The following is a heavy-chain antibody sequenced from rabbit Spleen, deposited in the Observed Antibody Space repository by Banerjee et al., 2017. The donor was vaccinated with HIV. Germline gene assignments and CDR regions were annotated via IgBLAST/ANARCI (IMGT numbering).Heavy chain of an antibody. V-gene: IGHV1S40*01. D-gene: IGHD8-1*01. Sequence: QSLEESGGGLVQPEGSLTLTCTTSGFSFSSNYYMCWVRQAPGKGLEWIACTAADRSAFTYYASWAKGRFTCSKASSTTVTLQMPSLTAADTATYFCVRDTGTSFSTYGMDLWGQGTLVTVS. CDR3: VRDTGTSFSTYGMDL. J-gene: IGHJ6*01. CDR2: TAADRSAFT. CDR1: GFSFSSNYY.